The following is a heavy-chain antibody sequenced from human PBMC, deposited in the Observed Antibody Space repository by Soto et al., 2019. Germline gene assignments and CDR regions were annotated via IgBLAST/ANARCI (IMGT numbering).Heavy chain of an antibody. CDR1: GYSFTSYW. CDR2: IYPGDSDT. CDR3: ARRLGDFWSGPTSYYYGMDV. Sequence: GETLKISCKGSGYSFTSYWIGWVRQMPGKGLEWMGIIYPGDSDTRYSPSFQGQVTISADKSISTAYLQWSSLKASDTAMYYCARRLGDFWSGPTSYYYGMDVWGQGTTVTVSS. D-gene: IGHD3-3*01. V-gene: IGHV5-51*01. J-gene: IGHJ6*02.